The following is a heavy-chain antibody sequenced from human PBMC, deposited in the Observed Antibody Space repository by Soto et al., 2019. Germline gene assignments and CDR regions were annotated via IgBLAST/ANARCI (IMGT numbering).Heavy chain of an antibody. CDR3: AHPYSSSWEFDC. CDR1: GFSLTTSGVG. D-gene: IGHD6-13*01. Sequence: QSTLKESGPTLVKPTQTLTLTCTFSGFSLTTSGVGVGWIRQPPGKALEWLALIYWNDNKRYSPSLKSRLTITKDTSQNQVGLTLTNMAPVDTATYYCAHPYSSSWEFDCWGQGNLVTVA. CDR2: IYWNDNK. V-gene: IGHV2-5*01. J-gene: IGHJ4*02.